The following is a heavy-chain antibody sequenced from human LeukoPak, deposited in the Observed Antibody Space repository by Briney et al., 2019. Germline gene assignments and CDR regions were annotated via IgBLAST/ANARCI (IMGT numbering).Heavy chain of an antibody. V-gene: IGHV3-66*02. CDR2: IYSGGST. Sequence: GGSLRLSCAASRFTVSSNYMSWVRQAPGKGLEWVSVIYSGGSTYYADSVKGRFTISRDNSKNTLYLQMNSLRAEDTAVYYCAGYCSGGSCYSWGQGTLVTVSS. CDR3: AGYCSGGSCYS. J-gene: IGHJ4*02. CDR1: RFTVSSNY. D-gene: IGHD2-15*01.